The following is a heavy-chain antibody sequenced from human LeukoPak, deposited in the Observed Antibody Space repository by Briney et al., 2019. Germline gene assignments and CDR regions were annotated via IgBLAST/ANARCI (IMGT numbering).Heavy chain of an antibody. CDR1: GFTFSTYS. V-gene: IGHV3-48*02. D-gene: IGHD2-21*01. CDR3: ARAYCAGDCYDRFAFEI. J-gene: IGHJ3*02. CDR2: ISSSISSI. Sequence: PGGSLRLSCAASGFTFSTYSMNWVRQAPGKGLEWVSYISSSISSIYYADSVKGRFTISRDNAKNSLYLQTNSLRDEDTAVYYCARAYCAGDCYDRFAFEIWGQGTMVTVSS.